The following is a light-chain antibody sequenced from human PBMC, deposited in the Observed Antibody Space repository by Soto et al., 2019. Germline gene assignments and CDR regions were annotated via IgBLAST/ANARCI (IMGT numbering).Light chain of an antibody. CDR2: KAS. CDR1: QTISSW. V-gene: IGKV1-5*03. Sequence: DIQMTQSPSTLSGSVGARVTITCRASQTISSWLAWYQQKPGKAPKLLIYKASTLKSGVPSRFSGSGSGTEFTLTISSLQPDDFATYYCQRYNSYSEAFGQGTKVDIK. J-gene: IGKJ1*01. CDR3: QRYNSYSEA.